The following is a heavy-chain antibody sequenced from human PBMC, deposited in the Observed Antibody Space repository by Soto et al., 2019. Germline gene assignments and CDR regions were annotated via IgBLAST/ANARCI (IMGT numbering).Heavy chain of an antibody. CDR3: VRHINGYNPLDY. D-gene: IGHD5-18*01. J-gene: IGHJ4*02. Sequence: PGESLKISCETSGYSFTNFWIGWVRLVPGKGLQWVGIHLPGNSDTRYSPSFQGQVTISADKTIGTAYLQWSSLKASDGAVYYCVRHINGYNPLDYWGQGTQVTVSS. V-gene: IGHV5-51*01. CDR2: HLPGNSDT. CDR1: GYSFTNFW.